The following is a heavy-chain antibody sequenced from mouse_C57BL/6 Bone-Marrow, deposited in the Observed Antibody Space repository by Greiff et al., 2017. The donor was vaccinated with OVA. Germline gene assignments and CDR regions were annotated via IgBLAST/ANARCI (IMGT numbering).Heavy chain of an antibody. D-gene: IGHD1-2*01. CDR2: IDPSDSYT. J-gene: IGHJ1*03. CDR3: AIRTYGTLPYFDV. CDR1: GYTFTSYW. Sequence: QVQLQQPGAELVKPGASVKLSCKASGYTFTSYWMQWVKQRPGQGLEWIGEIDPSDSYTNYNQKFKGKATLTVDTSSSTAYMQLSSLTSEDSAVYYCAIRTYGTLPYFDVWGTGTTVTVSS. V-gene: IGHV1-50*01.